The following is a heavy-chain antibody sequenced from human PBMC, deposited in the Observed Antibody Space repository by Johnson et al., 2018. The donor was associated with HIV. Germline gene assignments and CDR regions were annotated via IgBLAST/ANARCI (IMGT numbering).Heavy chain of an antibody. V-gene: IGHV3-30*03. Sequence: QVQLVESGGGVVQPGRSLRLSCAASGFTFSSYGMHWVRQAPGKGLEWVAVISYDGSNKYYADSVKGRFTISRDNAKNSLYLQMNSLRAEDTAMYHCARRGNWNYLKSAFDIWGQGTMVTVSS. J-gene: IGHJ3*02. D-gene: IGHD1-7*01. CDR2: ISYDGSNK. CDR3: ARRGNWNYLKSAFDI. CDR1: GFTFSSYG.